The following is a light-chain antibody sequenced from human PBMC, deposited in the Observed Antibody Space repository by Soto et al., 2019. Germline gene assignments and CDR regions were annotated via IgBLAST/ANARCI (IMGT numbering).Light chain of an antibody. V-gene: IGKV3-15*01. CDR1: QTISTS. J-gene: IGKJ1*01. CDR2: GSS. CDR3: QRYNDWWT. Sequence: EVVRRQSPATLSVSTEKSATLSGRATQTISTSLAWYQQKPGQAPTLHIYGSSTRATGIPARFSVSKSGTEFTLTISSLQSEDFSVYNCQRYNDWWTFGQGNKVEIK.